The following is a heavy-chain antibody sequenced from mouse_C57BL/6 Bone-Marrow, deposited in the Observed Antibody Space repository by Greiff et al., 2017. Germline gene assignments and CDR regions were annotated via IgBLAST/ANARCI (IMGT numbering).Heavy chain of an antibody. J-gene: IGHJ1*03. CDR2: IYPGDGDT. D-gene: IGHD2-3*01. Sequence: LVESGPELVKPGASVKISCKASGYAFSSSWMNWVKQRPGKGLEWIGRIYPGDGDTNYNGKFKGKATLTADKSSSTAYMQLSSLTSEDSAVYFCASYDGYSYWYFDVWGTGTTVTVSS. V-gene: IGHV1-82*01. CDR3: ASYDGYSYWYFDV. CDR1: GYAFSSSW.